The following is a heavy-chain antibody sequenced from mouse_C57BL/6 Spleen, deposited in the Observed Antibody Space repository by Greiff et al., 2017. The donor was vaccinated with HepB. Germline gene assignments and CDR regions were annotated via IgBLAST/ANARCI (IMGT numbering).Heavy chain of an antibody. D-gene: IGHD1-1*01. CDR1: GFTFSSYA. J-gene: IGHJ2*01. Sequence: EVKLVESGGGLVKPGGSLKLSCAASGFTFSSYAMSWVRQTPEKRLEWVATISDGGSYTYYPDNVKGRFTISRDNAKNNLYLQMSQLKSEDTAMYYCARGFTTVVAFDYWGQGTTLTVSS. V-gene: IGHV5-4*03. CDR2: ISDGGSYT. CDR3: ARGFTTVVAFDY.